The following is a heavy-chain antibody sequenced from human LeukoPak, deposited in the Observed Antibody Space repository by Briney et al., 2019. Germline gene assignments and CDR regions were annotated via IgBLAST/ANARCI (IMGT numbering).Heavy chain of an antibody. V-gene: IGHV3-23*01. CDR3: ARGTSYYYDSSGYNY. CDR2: ISAGNDI. Sequence: GGSLRLSCAASGFSFNNYAMVWVRQTPGKGLEWVSVISAGNDIVYADSVKGRFSISRDSSKNTLYLQMNSLRVEDTAVYYCARGTSYYYDSSGYNYWGQGTLVTVSS. D-gene: IGHD3-22*01. CDR1: GFSFNNYA. J-gene: IGHJ4*02.